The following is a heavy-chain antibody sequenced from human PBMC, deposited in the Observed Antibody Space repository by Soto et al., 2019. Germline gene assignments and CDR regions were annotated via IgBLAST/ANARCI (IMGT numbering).Heavy chain of an antibody. D-gene: IGHD6-6*01. V-gene: IGHV3-23*01. CDR3: AKVIVLGASTSEY. CDR1: GCMVNHYA. J-gene: IGHJ4*02. Sequence: EQVLESGGGLVLPGGSLSLSCEASGCMVNHYAIAWVRQTPGKWLAWVSVICGSTGPTYYAESVKGRLTISRDNSKNTVYLQINSLRVDVSARYSGAKVIVLGASTSEYFGPGTRVTVSS. CDR2: ICGSTGPT.